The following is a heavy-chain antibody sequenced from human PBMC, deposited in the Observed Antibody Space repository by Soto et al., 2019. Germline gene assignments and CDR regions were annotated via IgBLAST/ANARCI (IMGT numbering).Heavy chain of an antibody. V-gene: IGHV3-23*01. D-gene: IGHD5-18*01. CDR2: IRASGDTT. CDR1: FRSYA. CDR3: AKGGYTSYYDY. Sequence: FRSYAMTWVRQAPGKGLEWVSTIRASGDTTFYADSVKGRITISRDNSKNTVCLQMNTLAAEDTAVYFCAKGGYTSYYDYWGQGILITVSS. J-gene: IGHJ4*02.